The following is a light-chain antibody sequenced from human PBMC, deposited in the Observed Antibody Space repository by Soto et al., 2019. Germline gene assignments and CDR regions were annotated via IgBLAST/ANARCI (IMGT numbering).Light chain of an antibody. V-gene: IGKV1-5*03. J-gene: IGKJ4*01. Sequence: DIQMTQSPATLSASVGDRATITCRASQSISSWLAWYQQKPGKAPNLLIYKASILQRGVPSRFTGSGSGTEFTLTISSLEADDFATYYCQHYNGYPLTFGGGTKVEIK. CDR3: QHYNGYPLT. CDR2: KAS. CDR1: QSISSW.